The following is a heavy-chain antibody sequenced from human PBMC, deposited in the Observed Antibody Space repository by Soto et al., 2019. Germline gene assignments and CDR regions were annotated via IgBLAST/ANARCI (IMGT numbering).Heavy chain of an antibody. D-gene: IGHD6-6*01. CDR2: INPGGGST. J-gene: IGHJ4*02. Sequence: ASVKVSCKASGYTFISYQMHWVRQAPGQGLEWMGIINPGGGSTTYTQKFQGRVTMTRDTSTSTVYMDLSSLRSEDTAVYYCARAYSGSSSPDYWGQGTLVTVS. CDR1: GYTFISYQ. CDR3: ARAYSGSSSPDY. V-gene: IGHV1-46*01.